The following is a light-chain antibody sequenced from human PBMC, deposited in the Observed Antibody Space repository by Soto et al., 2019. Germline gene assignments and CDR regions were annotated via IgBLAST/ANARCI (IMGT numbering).Light chain of an antibody. J-gene: IGKJ4*01. CDR1: QSVIRSY. CDR2: GAS. Sequence: EIVLTQSPGTLYLSAGERATLSWRAGQSVIRSYVAWYQLRPGQAPRLLIFGASNRAAGIPDRFIGSGSGTDFTLTISRMEPEDFAVDYCQQYGSSLTFCGGTKVDIK. V-gene: IGKV3-20*01. CDR3: QQYGSSLT.